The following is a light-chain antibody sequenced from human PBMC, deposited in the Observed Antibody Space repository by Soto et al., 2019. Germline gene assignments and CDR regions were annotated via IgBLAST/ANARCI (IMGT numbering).Light chain of an antibody. CDR2: LNGDGSH. J-gene: IGLJ2*01. V-gene: IGLV4-69*01. Sequence: QPVLTQSPSASASLGASVKLTCTLSSGHSSYAIAWHQQQPEKGPRYLMKLNGDGSHSKGDGIPDRFSGSSSGAERYLTISSLQSEDEADYYCQTWGTGNVVFGGGTKLPVL. CDR3: QTWGTGNVV. CDR1: SGHSSYA.